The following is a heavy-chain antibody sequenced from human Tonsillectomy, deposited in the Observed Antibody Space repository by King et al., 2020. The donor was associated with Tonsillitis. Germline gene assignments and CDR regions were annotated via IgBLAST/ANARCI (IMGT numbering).Heavy chain of an antibody. CDR1: GFTFSSYA. D-gene: IGHD5-18*01. Sequence: VQLVESGGGVVQPGRSLRLSCAASGFTFSSYAMHWVRQAPGKGLEWVAVISYDGSNKYYADSVKGRFTISRDNSKNTLHLQMNSLRAEDTAVYYCARDIVDTAKYYFDYWGQGTLVTVSS. V-gene: IGHV3-30*04. CDR2: ISYDGSNK. CDR3: ARDIVDTAKYYFDY. J-gene: IGHJ4*02.